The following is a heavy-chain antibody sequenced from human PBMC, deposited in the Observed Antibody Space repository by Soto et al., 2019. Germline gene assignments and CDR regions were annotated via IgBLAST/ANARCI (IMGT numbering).Heavy chain of an antibody. CDR3: EKDVGNYDVWSGYVHYYYYYYMDV. CDR2: ISWNSGSI. CDR1: GFTFDDYA. J-gene: IGHJ6*03. D-gene: IGHD3-3*01. V-gene: IGHV3-9*01. Sequence: EVQLVESGGGLVQPGRSLRLSCVASGFTFDDYAMHWVRQAPGKGLEWVSGISWNSGSIGYADSVKGRFTISRDNAKNSLYLQMNSLRAEDTALYYCEKDVGNYDVWSGYVHYYYYYYMDVWGKGTTVTVSS.